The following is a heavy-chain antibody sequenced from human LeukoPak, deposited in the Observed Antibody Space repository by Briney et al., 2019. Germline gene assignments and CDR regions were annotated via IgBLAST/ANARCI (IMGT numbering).Heavy chain of an antibody. D-gene: IGHD3-10*01. V-gene: IGHV3-23*01. CDR2: ISDSGSKT. Sequence: PGGSLRLSCAASGFTFSSYAMHWVRQAPGKGLEWVSGISDSGSKTYYADSVQGRFTISRDNSKNSLFLQMNSLRAEDTAVYYCGKEEFGELVIGYWGQGILVTVTS. CDR3: GKEEFGELVIGY. CDR1: GFTFSSYA. J-gene: IGHJ4*02.